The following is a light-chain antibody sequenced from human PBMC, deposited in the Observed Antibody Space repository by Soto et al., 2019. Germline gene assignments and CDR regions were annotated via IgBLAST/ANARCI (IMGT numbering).Light chain of an antibody. CDR1: LSDVGGQNS. CDR3: TSYTGTTVI. CDR2: DVT. V-gene: IGLV2-8*01. J-gene: IGLJ2*01. Sequence: QSVLTQPPSASGSPGQSVTISCTGTLSDVGGQNSVSWYRQDPGKAPQLIVYDVTQRPSGVPDRFSGSRSGSTASLTVSGHHAEDAANYYCTSYTGTTVIFGGGTKLTVL.